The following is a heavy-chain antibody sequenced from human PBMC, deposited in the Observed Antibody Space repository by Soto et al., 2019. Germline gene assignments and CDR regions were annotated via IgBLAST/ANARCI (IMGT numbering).Heavy chain of an antibody. J-gene: IGHJ4*02. D-gene: IGHD7-27*01. CDR1: GFTFSSYE. CDR3: ASLPPNGYFDY. Sequence: PGGSLRLSCAASGFTFSSYEMNWVRQAPGKGLEWVSYISSSGSTIYYADSVKGRFTISRDNAKNSLYLQMNSLRAEDTAVYYCASLPPNGYFDYWGQGTLVTVSS. CDR2: ISSSGSTI. V-gene: IGHV3-48*03.